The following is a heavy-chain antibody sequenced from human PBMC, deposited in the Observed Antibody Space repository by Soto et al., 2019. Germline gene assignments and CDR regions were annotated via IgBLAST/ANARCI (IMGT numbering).Heavy chain of an antibody. V-gene: IGHV1-69*12. D-gene: IGHD6-13*01. CDR2: IIPIFGTA. Sequence: QVQLVRSGAEVKKPGSSVKVSCKASGGTFSSYAISWVRQAPGQGLEWMGGIIPIFGTANYAQKFQGRVTITADESTSTAYMELSSLRSEDTAVYYCARDGSSAAGPGYFQHWGQGTLVTVSS. J-gene: IGHJ1*01. CDR1: GGTFSSYA. CDR3: ARDGSSAAGPGYFQH.